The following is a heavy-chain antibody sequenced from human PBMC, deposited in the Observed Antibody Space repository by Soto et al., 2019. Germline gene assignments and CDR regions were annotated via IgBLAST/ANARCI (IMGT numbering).Heavy chain of an antibody. Sequence: ASVKTFCKASGYSFTDYHIHWVRQAPGQGLEWLGRINPKSGGTSTAQKFQGWVTMTTDTSISTASMELTRLTSDDTAIYYCARGDSTDCSNGVCSFFYNHDMDVWGQGTTVTVSS. CDR2: INPKSGGT. D-gene: IGHD2-8*01. CDR1: GYSFTDYH. J-gene: IGHJ6*02. V-gene: IGHV1-2*04. CDR3: ARGDSTDCSNGVCSFFYNHDMDV.